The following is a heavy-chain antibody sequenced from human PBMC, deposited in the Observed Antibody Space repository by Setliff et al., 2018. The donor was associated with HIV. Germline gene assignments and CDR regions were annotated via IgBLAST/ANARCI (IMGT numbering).Heavy chain of an antibody. CDR2: IIPIFGTA. D-gene: IGHD3-22*01. CDR3: ASGPLVYYDSPGAFDI. Sequence: GASVKVSCKASGDTFSNYAISWVRQAPGQGLEWMGGIIPIFGTANYAQKFEGRVTITADKSTSTAYMEVNSLRFEDTAVYYCASGPLVYYDSPGAFDIWGQGTMVTVSS. V-gene: IGHV1-69*06. CDR1: GDTFSNYA. J-gene: IGHJ3*02.